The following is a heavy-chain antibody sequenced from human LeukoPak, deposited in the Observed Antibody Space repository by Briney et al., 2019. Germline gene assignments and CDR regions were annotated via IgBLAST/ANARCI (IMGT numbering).Heavy chain of an antibody. CDR2: IYYSGSN. CDR3: AGCSGGSPIDAFHI. CDR1: GGSINSGAYY. J-gene: IGHJ3*02. Sequence: SETLSLTCTVSGGSINSGAYYWSWIRQHPGKGLEWIGYIYYSGSNYYNPSLKSRVTISVYTSKNQFSLKLSSVTAADTAVYYCAGCSGGSPIDAFHIWGQGTMVTVSS. D-gene: IGHD2-15*01. V-gene: IGHV4-31*03.